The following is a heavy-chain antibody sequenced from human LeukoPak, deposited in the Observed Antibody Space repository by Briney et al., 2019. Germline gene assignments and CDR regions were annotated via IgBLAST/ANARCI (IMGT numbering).Heavy chain of an antibody. CDR2: IYYSGST. V-gene: IGHV4-59*01. CDR1: GGFISSYY. CDR3: ARSYGDYDAFDI. D-gene: IGHD4-17*01. J-gene: IGHJ3*02. Sequence: SETLSLTCTVSGGFISSYYWSWIRQPPGKGLEWIGYIYYSGSTNYNPSLKSRVTISVDTSKNQFSLKLSSVTAADTAVYYCARSYGDYDAFDIWAKGQWSPSLQ.